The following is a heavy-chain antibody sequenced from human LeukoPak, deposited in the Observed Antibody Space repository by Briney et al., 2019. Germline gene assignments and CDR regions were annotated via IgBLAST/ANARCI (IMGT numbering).Heavy chain of an antibody. V-gene: IGHV4-34*01. CDR1: GGSFSGYY. CDR3: ASPGVRGGSDY. D-gene: IGHD3-10*01. CDR2: INHSGST. Sequence: SETLSLTCAVYGGSFSGYYWSWIRQPPGKGLEWIGEINHSGSTNYNPSLKGRVTISVDTSKNQFSLKLSSVTAADTAVYYCASPGVRGGSDYWGQGTLVTVSS. J-gene: IGHJ4*02.